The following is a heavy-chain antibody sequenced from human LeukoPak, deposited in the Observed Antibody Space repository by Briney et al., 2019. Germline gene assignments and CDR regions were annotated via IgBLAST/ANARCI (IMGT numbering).Heavy chain of an antibody. V-gene: IGHV3-43*02. CDR3: ARQRDLDY. CDR1: GFTFDDYA. CDR2: ISGDGGST. J-gene: IGHJ4*02. Sequence: PGGSLRLSCAASGFTFDDYAMHWVRQAPGKGLEWVSLISGDGGSTYYADSVKGRFTISRDNSKNSLYLQMNSLRTEDTAVYYCARQRDLDYWGQGTLVTVSS. D-gene: IGHD1-1*01.